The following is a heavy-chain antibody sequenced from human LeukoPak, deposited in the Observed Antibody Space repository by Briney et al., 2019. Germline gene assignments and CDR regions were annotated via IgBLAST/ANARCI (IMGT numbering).Heavy chain of an antibody. Sequence: PGGPLRLSCAASGFTFSSYAMHWVRQAPGKGLEWVSYIKGRFTISRDNSTNTLYLQMNSLRAEDTAVYYCAKSLGDYYYYMDVWGKGTTVTVSS. V-gene: IGHV3-30-3*02. CDR1: GFTFSSYA. CDR3: AKSLGDYYYYMDV. D-gene: IGHD3-16*01. J-gene: IGHJ6*03.